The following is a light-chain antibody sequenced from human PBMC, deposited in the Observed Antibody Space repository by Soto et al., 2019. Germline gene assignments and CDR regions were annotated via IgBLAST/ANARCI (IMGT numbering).Light chain of an antibody. CDR3: GTWDSSLSAVV. CDR1: NSNIGNNY. CDR2: DNN. J-gene: IGLJ2*01. Sequence: QSVLTQPPSVSAAPGQKVTISCSGSNSNIGNNYVSWYQQVPGTAPKLLIYDNNKRPSGIPDRFSGSKSGTSATLGITGLQTGDEADYYCGTWDSSLSAVVFGGGTKVTVL. V-gene: IGLV1-51*01.